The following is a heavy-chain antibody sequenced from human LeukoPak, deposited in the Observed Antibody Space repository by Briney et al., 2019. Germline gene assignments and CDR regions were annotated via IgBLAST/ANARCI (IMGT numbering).Heavy chain of an antibody. J-gene: IGHJ6*02. CDR2: INHSGST. D-gene: IGHD5-24*01. CDR1: GGSFSGYY. V-gene: IGHV4-34*01. Sequence: PSETLSLTCAVYGGSFSGYYWSWIRQPPGKGLEWIGEINHSGSTNYNPSLKSRVTISVDTSKNQFSLKLSSVTAADTAVYYCATLEDGPYYYGMDVWGQGTTVTVS. CDR3: ATLEDGPYYYGMDV.